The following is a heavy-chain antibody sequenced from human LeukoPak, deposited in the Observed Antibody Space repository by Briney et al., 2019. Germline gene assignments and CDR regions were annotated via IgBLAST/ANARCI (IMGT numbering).Heavy chain of an antibody. CDR3: ARGYSSSLFDY. Sequence: GGSLRLSCAASGFTFSSDWMSWVREAPGKGLEWVANIKQDGSEKYYVDSVKGRFTISRDNAKNSLYLQMNSLRAEDTAVYYCARGYSSSLFDYWGQGTLVTVSS. V-gene: IGHV3-7*01. CDR2: IKQDGSEK. J-gene: IGHJ4*02. D-gene: IGHD6-6*01. CDR1: GFTFSSDW.